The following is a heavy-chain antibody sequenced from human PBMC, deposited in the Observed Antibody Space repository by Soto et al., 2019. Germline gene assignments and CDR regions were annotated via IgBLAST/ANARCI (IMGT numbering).Heavy chain of an antibody. J-gene: IGHJ5*02. CDR1: GYTFSSSI. CDR2: ISVYSGHT. D-gene: IGHD5-18*01. CDR3: ATSPMAARYGNWFDR. Sequence: QVQLVQSGAEVKKPGASVTVSCKASGYTFSSSIISWVRQAPGQGLEWMGWISVYSGHTNYAPEFQGRVTVTTDTSTSTAYMELRSLRSDDTAVYYCATSPMAARYGNWFDRWGQGTLVTVSS. V-gene: IGHV1-18*04.